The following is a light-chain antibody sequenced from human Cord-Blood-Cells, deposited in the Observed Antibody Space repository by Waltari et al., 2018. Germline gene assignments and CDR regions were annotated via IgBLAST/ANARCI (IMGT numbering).Light chain of an antibody. CDR2: AAS. CDR3: QQSYSTPYT. Sequence: DIQMTQSPSSLSASVGDRVTITCRASQSISSYLNWYQQKPGKAPKLLIYAASSLQSGVPSRFSGSGSATDCTLTISSLQPEDFATYYCQQSYSTPYTFGQGTNLEIK. V-gene: IGKV1-39*01. CDR1: QSISSY. J-gene: IGKJ2*01.